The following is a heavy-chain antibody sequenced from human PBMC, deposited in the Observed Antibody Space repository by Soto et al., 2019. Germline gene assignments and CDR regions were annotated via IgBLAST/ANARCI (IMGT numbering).Heavy chain of an antibody. CDR2: IYYSGST. CDR1: GGSISSYY. V-gene: IGHV4-59*12. Sequence: SETLSLTCTVSGGSISSYYWSWIRQPPGKGLEWIGYIYYSGSTNYNPSLKSRVTISVDTSKNPFSLKLRSVTAADTAVYYCARNTRSGIYDGMDVWGQGTTVTVSS. D-gene: IGHD3-3*01. CDR3: ARNTRSGIYDGMDV. J-gene: IGHJ6*02.